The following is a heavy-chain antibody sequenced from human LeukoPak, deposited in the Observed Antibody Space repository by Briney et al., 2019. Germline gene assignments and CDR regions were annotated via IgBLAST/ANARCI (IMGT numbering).Heavy chain of an antibody. CDR1: GGSLKNYY. CDR3: ARYTDYSSLYFDP. V-gene: IGHV4-4*07. J-gene: IGHJ4*02. Sequence: SETLSLTCTVSGGSLKNYYWSWIRQPAGKGLEWIGRIYSSGSTNYNPSLKSRVTMSVDTSKNQFSLKLSSVTAADTAVYYCARYTDYSSLYFDPWGQGTLVTVSS. D-gene: IGHD4-11*01. CDR2: IYSSGST.